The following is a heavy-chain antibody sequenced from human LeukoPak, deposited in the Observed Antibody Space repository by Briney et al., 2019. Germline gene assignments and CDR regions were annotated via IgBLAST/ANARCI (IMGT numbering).Heavy chain of an antibody. Sequence: GASVKVSCKASGYTFTTYGISWVRQAPGQGVEWMGWISAYDGNTNYAQNLQGRVTITADTSTDTAYMELSSLRSEDTAVYYCATSTTTRSERFDPWGLGTLVTVSS. CDR2: ISAYDGNT. J-gene: IGHJ5*02. CDR1: GYTFTTYG. CDR3: ATSTTTRSERFDP. V-gene: IGHV1-18*01. D-gene: IGHD1-7*01.